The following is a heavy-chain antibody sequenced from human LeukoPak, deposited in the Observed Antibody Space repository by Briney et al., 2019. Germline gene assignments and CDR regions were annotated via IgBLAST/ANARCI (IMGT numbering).Heavy chain of an antibody. J-gene: IGHJ4*02. CDR2: ISGSGGST. V-gene: IGHV3-23*01. D-gene: IGHD4-11*01. Sequence: GGSLRLSCAASGFTFSSYAVSWVRQAPGKGLEWVSAISGSGGSTYYADSVKGRFTISRDNSKNTLYLQMNSLRAEDTAVYYCAKATRDNSCCLDYWGQGTLVTVSS. CDR3: AKATRDNSCCLDY. CDR1: GFTFSSYA.